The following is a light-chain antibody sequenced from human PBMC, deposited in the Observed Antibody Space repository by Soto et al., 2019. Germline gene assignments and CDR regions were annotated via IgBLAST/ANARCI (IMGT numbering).Light chain of an antibody. V-gene: IGLV2-23*02. J-gene: IGLJ1*01. CDR2: EVN. CDR1: SSDVGSYNL. Sequence: SVLTQPASVSGSPGQSITISCTGTSSDVGSYNLVSWFQQHPGKAPKLFIYEVNRRPSGVSDRLSGSKSANTASLTISGLQAEDEADYYCFSYAGAGTFVFGAGTKGTVL. CDR3: FSYAGAGTFV.